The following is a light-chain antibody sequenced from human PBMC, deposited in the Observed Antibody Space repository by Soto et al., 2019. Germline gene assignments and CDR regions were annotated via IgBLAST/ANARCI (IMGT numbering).Light chain of an antibody. CDR1: QSVSSTY. V-gene: IGKV3-20*01. CDR2: GAS. J-gene: IGKJ4*01. CDR3: QQYGNSPLT. Sequence: EIVLTQSPGTLSLSPGERATLSCRASQSVSSTYLAWYQQRPGQAPRLLIYGASNRATGIPDRFSGSGSGTAFTLTINRLEPEDFAVYFCQQYGNSPLTFGGGTKVEIK.